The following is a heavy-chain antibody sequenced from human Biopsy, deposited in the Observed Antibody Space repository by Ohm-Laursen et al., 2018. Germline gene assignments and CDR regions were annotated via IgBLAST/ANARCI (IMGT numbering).Heavy chain of an antibody. CDR1: GGSISSDY. J-gene: IGHJ6*02. V-gene: IGHV4-59*07. CDR2: IYYSGGT. D-gene: IGHD2/OR15-2a*01. CDR3: ARATNSTGWPYYYFYGMDV. Sequence: SDTLSLTCAVSGGSISSDYWSWIRQTPGKGLEWIGYIYYSGGTNYNPSLKSRVTISVDTSKNQFSLRLNSVTAADTAAYYCARATNSTGWPYYYFYGMDVWGQGTTVTVSS.